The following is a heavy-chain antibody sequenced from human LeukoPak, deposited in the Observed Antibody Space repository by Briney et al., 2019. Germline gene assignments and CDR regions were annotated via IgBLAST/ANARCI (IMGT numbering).Heavy chain of an antibody. CDR2: IYPGDSDT. D-gene: IGHD6-19*01. V-gene: IGHV5-51*01. CDR3: ARQQWLVSDY. CDR1: GYSFTTYW. Sequence: GESLKISCKGSGYSFTTYWIAWVRQMPGKGLEWMGIIYPGDSDTRYSPSLQGQVTISADKSISTAYLQWSSLKASDTAMYYCARQQWLVSDYWGQGTLVTVSS. J-gene: IGHJ4*02.